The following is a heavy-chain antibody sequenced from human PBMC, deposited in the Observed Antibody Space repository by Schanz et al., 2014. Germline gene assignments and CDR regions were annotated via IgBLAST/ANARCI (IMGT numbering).Heavy chain of an antibody. V-gene: IGHV3-66*01. Sequence: EEQLLQSGGGLVKPGGSLRLSCAVSGFTVSSNHMSWVRQAPGKGLEWVSAISGSGGSTYYADSVKGRFTISRENAKNSLYLQMNSLRAGDTAVYYCARVPYGSGSYWDYWGQGTLVTVSS. D-gene: IGHD3-10*01. J-gene: IGHJ4*02. CDR3: ARVPYGSGSYWDY. CDR2: ISGSGGST. CDR1: GFTVSSNH.